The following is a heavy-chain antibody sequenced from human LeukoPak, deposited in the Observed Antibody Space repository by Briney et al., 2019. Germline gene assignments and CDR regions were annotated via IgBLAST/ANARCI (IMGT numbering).Heavy chain of an antibody. CDR2: INPSGGDP. D-gene: IGHD4-23*01. V-gene: IGHV3-23*01. CDR1: RLTLNNFP. Sequence: GGALTLSCAASRLTLNNFPMSWVGQAPAKGLEWVSVINPSGGDPYFPDSVRGRFTISRDNSKNTVYLQIDSLRVEDTAVYYCARLRWEITHYWYFDLWGRGALVTVSS. CDR3: ARLRWEITHYWYFDL. J-gene: IGHJ2*01.